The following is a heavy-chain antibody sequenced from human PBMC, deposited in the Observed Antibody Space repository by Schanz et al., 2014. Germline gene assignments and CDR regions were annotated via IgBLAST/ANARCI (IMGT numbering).Heavy chain of an antibody. Sequence: EVQLLESGGGLVQPGGSLRLSCAASGFTFSSYAMSWVRQAPGKGLEWVSAISGSGGSTYYADSVRGRFTISRDNSKISLYLQMNSLRDEDAVVYYCAKARFGELSALDIWGQGTMVTVSS. J-gene: IGHJ3*02. CDR1: GFTFSSYA. CDR3: AKARFGELSALDI. V-gene: IGHV3-23*01. CDR2: ISGSGGST. D-gene: IGHD3-10*01.